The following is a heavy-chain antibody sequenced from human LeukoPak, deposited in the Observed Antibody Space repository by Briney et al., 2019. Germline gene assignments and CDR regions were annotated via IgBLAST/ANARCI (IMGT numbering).Heavy chain of an antibody. J-gene: IGHJ1*01. D-gene: IGHD3-22*01. CDR2: IKSDGKT. CDR1: GFTFSSSW. V-gene: IGHV3-74*01. Sequence: GGSLRLSCAASGFTFSSSWMHWVRQAPGKGLLWVSRIKSDGKTNYADSVKGRFTISRDNAKNTVSLQMNSLRAEDTGVYYCARAPSEIGGYYPEYFRHWGQGTLVTVSS. CDR3: ARAPSEIGGYYPEYFRH.